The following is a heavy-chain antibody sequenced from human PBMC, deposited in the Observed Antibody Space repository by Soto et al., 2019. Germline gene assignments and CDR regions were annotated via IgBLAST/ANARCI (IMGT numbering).Heavy chain of an antibody. V-gene: IGHV3-30-3*01. CDR2: ISYDGSNK. CDR3: ARGGLRCLGWLAYGLDV. Sequence: QVQLVESGGGVVQPGRSLRLSCAASGFTFSSYAMHWVRQAPGKGLEWVAIISYDGSNKYYADSVKGRFTISRDNSKNTLYLQMNSLRAEDTAVYYCARGGLRCLGWLAYGLDVWGQGTTVTVSS. CDR1: GFTFSSYA. D-gene: IGHD3-3*01. J-gene: IGHJ6*02.